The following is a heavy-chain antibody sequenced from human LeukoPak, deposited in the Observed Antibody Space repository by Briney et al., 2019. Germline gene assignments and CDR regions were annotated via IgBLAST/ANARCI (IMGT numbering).Heavy chain of an antibody. CDR2: IYHSGST. CDR3: AREQADYYDSSGYGI. D-gene: IGHD3-22*01. V-gene: IGHV4-4*02. Sequence: SGTLSLTCAVSGGSISSSNWWSWVRQPPGKGVGWIGEIYHSGSTNYNPSLKSRVTISVDKSKNQFSLKLSSVTAADTAVYYCAREQADYYDSSGYGIWGQGTMVTVSS. CDR1: GGSISSSNW. J-gene: IGHJ3*02.